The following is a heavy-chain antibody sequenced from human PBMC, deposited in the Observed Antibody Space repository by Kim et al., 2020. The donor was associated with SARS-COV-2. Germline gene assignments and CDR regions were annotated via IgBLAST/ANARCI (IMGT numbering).Heavy chain of an antibody. CDR1: GFTFSSYA. CDR3: AKITMIVVVIADAFDI. D-gene: IGHD3-22*01. CDR2: ISGSGGST. J-gene: IGHJ3*02. Sequence: GGSLRLSCAASGFTFSSYAMSWVRQAPGKGLEWVSAISGSGGSTYYADSVKGRFTISRDNSKNTLYLQMNSLRAEDTAVYYCAKITMIVVVIADAFDIWGQGTMVTVSS. V-gene: IGHV3-23*01.